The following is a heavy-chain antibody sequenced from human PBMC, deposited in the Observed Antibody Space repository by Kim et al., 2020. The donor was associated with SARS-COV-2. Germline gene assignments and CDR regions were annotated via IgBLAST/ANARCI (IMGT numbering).Heavy chain of an antibody. CDR1: GFTFSSYA. J-gene: IGHJ6*02. CDR2: ISGSGGST. Sequence: GGSLRLSCAASGFTFSSYAMSWVRQAPGKGLEWVSAISGSGGSTYYADSVKGRFTISRDNSKNTLYLQMNSLRAEDTAVYYCAKMRRGFGDVSYYYYGMDVWGQGTTVTVSS. D-gene: IGHD3-10*01. CDR3: AKMRRGFGDVSYYYYGMDV. V-gene: IGHV3-23*01.